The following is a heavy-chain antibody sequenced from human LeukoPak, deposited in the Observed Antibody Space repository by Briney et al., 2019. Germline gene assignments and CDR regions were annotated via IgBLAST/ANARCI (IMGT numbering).Heavy chain of an antibody. CDR1: GFTFSSYA. D-gene: IGHD6-13*01. Sequence: PGGSLRLSCAASGFTFSSYAMHWVRQAPGKGLEWVAGISYDGSNKYYADSVKGRFTISRDNSKNTLYLQMNSLRAEDTAVYYCAREGQVSSSWRPYYYGMDVWGQGTTVTVSS. V-gene: IGHV3-30*04. CDR2: ISYDGSNK. J-gene: IGHJ6*02. CDR3: AREGQVSSSWRPYYYGMDV.